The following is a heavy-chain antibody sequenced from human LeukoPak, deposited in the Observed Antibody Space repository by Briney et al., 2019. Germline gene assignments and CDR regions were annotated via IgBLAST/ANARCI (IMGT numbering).Heavy chain of an antibody. V-gene: IGHV3-21*03. J-gene: IGHJ5*02. CDR2: ISTNSDYI. Sequence: GGSLRLSCAASRFTFSQYSMNWVRQAPGKGLEWVSSISTNSDYIYYTDSVRGRFTISRDNAKNSLYLQMNSLKTEDTGVYYCNTEDGWFDPWGQGTLVTVSS. CDR3: NTEDGWFDP. D-gene: IGHD2-15*01. CDR1: RFTFSQYS.